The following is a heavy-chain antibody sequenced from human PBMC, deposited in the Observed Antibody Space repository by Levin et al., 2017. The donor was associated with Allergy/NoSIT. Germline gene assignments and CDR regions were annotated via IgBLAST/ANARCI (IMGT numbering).Heavy chain of an antibody. J-gene: IGHJ4*02. V-gene: IGHV3-7*04. CDR1: GFTFSDYW. CDR3: VRNVRPTGYGAFDS. CDR2: IKQDGSET. Sequence: QSGGSLRLSCAASGFTFSDYWMTWVRQAPGKGLEWVANIKQDGSETYYVDSVKGRFTISRDNGKKSLYLQMSSLRADDTAVYYCVRNVRPTGYGAFDSWGQGTLVTVSS. D-gene: IGHD3-9*01.